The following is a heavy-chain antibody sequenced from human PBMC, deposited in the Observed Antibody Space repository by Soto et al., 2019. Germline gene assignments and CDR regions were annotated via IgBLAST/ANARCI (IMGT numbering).Heavy chain of an antibody. CDR1: GFTFDDYA. Sequence: SLRLSCAASGFTFDDYAMHWVRQAPGKGLEWVSGISWNSGSIGYADSVKGRFTISRDNAKNSLYLQMNSLRAEDTALYYCAKAYKYSSSTAYFDYWGQGTLVTVS. J-gene: IGHJ4*02. D-gene: IGHD6-6*01. V-gene: IGHV3-9*01. CDR3: AKAYKYSSSTAYFDY. CDR2: ISWNSGSI.